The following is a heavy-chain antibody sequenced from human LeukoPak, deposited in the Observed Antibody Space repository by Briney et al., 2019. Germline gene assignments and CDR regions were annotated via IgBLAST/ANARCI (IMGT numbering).Heavy chain of an antibody. CDR1: GGTFSSYA. J-gene: IGHJ4*02. CDR2: IIPIFGTA. V-gene: IGHV1-69*05. D-gene: IGHD3-22*01. CDR3: ARVPHPSGYPYYFDY. Sequence: SVKVSCKASGGTFSSYAISWVRLAPGQGLEWMGGIIPIFGTANYAQKFQGRVTITTDESTSTAYMELSSLRSEDTAVYYCARVPHPSGYPYYFDYWGQGTLVTVSS.